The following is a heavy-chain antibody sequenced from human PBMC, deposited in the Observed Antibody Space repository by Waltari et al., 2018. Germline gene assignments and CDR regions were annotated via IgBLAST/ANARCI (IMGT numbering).Heavy chain of an antibody. J-gene: IGHJ6*03. D-gene: IGHD1-1*01. Sequence: EVQLVQSGAEVKKPGESLRSHCEGSGYDFSTYWITWVRHMPGKGLEWMGRIDPSDSYTNYSPSFRGHVTISVDRSISTAYIQWSGLRASDTAIYYCARTSTRDFYYMDVWGKGTTVTVSS. CDR2: IDPSDSYT. V-gene: IGHV5-10-1*01. CDR1: GYDFSTYW. CDR3: ARTSTRDFYYMDV.